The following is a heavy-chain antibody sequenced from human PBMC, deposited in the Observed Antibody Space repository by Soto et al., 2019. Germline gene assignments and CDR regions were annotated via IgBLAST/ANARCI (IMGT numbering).Heavy chain of an antibody. D-gene: IGHD2-15*01. J-gene: IGHJ6*02. V-gene: IGHV3-33*01. CDR3: ARGGRVARQHYYYYGMDV. CDR2: IWYDGSNK. Sequence: QVQLVESGGGVVQPGRSLRLSCAASGFTFSSYGMHWVRQAPGKGLEWVAGIWYDGSNKYYADSVKGRFTISRDNSKNTLYLQMNSLRAEDTAVYYCARGGRVARQHYYYYGMDVWGQGTTVTVSS. CDR1: GFTFSSYG.